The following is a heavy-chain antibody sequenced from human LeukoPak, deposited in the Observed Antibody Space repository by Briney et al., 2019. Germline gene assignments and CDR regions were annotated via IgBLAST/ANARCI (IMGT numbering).Heavy chain of an antibody. CDR2: IRSKANSYAT. CDR3: TRGTYYYDSSGYHGGDY. J-gene: IGHJ4*02. D-gene: IGHD3-22*01. V-gene: IGHV3-73*01. Sequence: GGSLRLSCAASGFTFSGSAMHWVRQASGKGLEWIVRIRSKANSYATAYAASVKGRFTISRDESKNTTYLQMNSLKTEDTAVYYCTRGTYYYDSSGYHGGDYWGQGTMVTVSS. CDR1: GFTFSGSA.